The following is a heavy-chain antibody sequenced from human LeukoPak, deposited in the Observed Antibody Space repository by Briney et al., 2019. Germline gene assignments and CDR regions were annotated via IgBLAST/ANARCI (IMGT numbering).Heavy chain of an antibody. CDR2: ISSNGGST. V-gene: IGHV3-64*01. J-gene: IGHJ3*02. CDR1: GFTFSSYA. D-gene: IGHD3-16*02. Sequence: GGSLRLSCAASGFTFSSYAMHWVRQAPGKGLEYVSAISSNGGSTYYANSVKGRFTISRDNSKNTLYLQMGSLRAEDMAVYYCARGLGELSLGDAFDIWGQGTMVTVSS. CDR3: ARGLGELSLGDAFDI.